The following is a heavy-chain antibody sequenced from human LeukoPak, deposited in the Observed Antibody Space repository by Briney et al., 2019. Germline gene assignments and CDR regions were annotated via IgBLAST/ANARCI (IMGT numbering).Heavy chain of an antibody. V-gene: IGHV4-39*01. CDR2: IYYSGST. D-gene: IGHD3-22*01. CDR3: ASRDISMKRAFDI. J-gene: IGHJ3*02. Sequence: PSETLSLTCTVPGGSISSSSYYWGWIRQPPGKGLEWIGSIYYSGSTYYNPSLKSRVTISADTSKNQFSLKLSSVTAADTAVYYCASRDISMKRAFDIWGQGTMVTVSS. CDR1: GGSISSSSYY.